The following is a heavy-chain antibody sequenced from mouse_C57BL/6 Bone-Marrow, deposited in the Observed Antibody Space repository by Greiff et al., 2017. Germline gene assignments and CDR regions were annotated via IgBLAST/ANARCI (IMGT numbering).Heavy chain of an antibody. V-gene: IGHV1-69*01. Sequence: QVQLQQPGAELVMPGASVKLSCKASGYTFTSYWMHWVKQRPGQGLEWIGEIDPSDSYTNYNQKFKGKSTLTVDKSSSTAYMQLSSLTSEDSADYYCARGNYDYEDYYAMDYWGQGTSVTVSS. CDR2: IDPSDSYT. D-gene: IGHD2-4*01. CDR3: ARGNYDYEDYYAMDY. CDR1: GYTFTSYW. J-gene: IGHJ4*01.